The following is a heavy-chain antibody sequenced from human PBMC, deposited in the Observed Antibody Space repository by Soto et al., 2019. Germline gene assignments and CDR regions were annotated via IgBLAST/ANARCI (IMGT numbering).Heavy chain of an antibody. CDR1: GGTFSSYA. CDR2: IIPIFGTA. V-gene: IGHV1-69*13. D-gene: IGHD2-2*02. Sequence: SVKVSCKASGGTFSSYAISWVRQAPGQGLEWMGGIIPIFGTANYAQKFQGRVTITADESTSTAYMELSSLRSEDTAVYYCALGPPGKVVPAAILGWFDPWGQGTLVTVSS. J-gene: IGHJ5*02. CDR3: ALGPPGKVVPAAILGWFDP.